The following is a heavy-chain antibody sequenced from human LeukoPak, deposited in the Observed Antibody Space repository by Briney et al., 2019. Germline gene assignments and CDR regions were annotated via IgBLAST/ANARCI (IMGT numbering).Heavy chain of an antibody. J-gene: IGHJ4*02. CDR2: ISYDGSNK. CDR3: ARQRRYCSGDSCYQRTFDF. CDR1: GFTFSSYG. V-gene: IGHV3-30*03. Sequence: GRSLRLSCAASGFTFSSYGMHWVRQAPGKGLEWVAVISYDGSNKYYADSVKGRFTISRDNAKNSVYMQMNSLRAEDTAVYSCARQRRYCSGDSCYQRTFDFWGQGTLVTVSS. D-gene: IGHD2-15*01.